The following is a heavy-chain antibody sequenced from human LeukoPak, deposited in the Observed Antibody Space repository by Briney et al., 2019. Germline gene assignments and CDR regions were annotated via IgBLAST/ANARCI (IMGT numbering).Heavy chain of an antibody. D-gene: IGHD1-26*01. CDR1: GFTFSWYT. CDR2: ISSSSSYI. J-gene: IGHJ3*02. Sequence: GGSLRLSCAASGFTFSWYTMNWVRQAPGKGLEWVSIISSSSSYIYYADSVKGRFTISRDNAKNSLYLQMNSLRAEDTAVYYCARTAVGATTAAFDIWGQGTMVTVSS. V-gene: IGHV3-21*01. CDR3: ARTAVGATTAAFDI.